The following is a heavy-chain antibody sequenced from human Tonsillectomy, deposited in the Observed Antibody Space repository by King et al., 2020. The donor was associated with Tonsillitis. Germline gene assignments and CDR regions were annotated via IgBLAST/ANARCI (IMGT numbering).Heavy chain of an antibody. CDR1: GFTFSSYG. V-gene: IGHV3-30*02. Sequence: QLVQSGGGVVQPGGSLRLSCAASGFTFSSYGMHWVRQAPGKGLEWVAFIRYDGSNKYYADSVKGRFTISRDNSKNTLYLQMNSLRAEDTAVYYCAKAQTLVTTFDAFDIWGQGTMVTVSS. CDR3: AKAQTLVTTFDAFDI. CDR2: IRYDGSNK. D-gene: IGHD4/OR15-4a*01. J-gene: IGHJ3*02.